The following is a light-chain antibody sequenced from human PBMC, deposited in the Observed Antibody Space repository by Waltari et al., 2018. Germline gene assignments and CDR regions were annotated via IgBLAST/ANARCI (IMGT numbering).Light chain of an antibody. CDR1: QSVSSN. V-gene: IGKV3-15*01. CDR3: QQYKSYPYT. CDR2: GAS. Sequence: EIVMTQSPATLSVSPGERATLSCRASQSVSSNLAWYQQKPGQAPRLLIYGASTRATGIPARFSGSGSGTEFTLTISSLQSEDFAVYYCQQYKSYPYTFGQGTKLEIK. J-gene: IGKJ2*01.